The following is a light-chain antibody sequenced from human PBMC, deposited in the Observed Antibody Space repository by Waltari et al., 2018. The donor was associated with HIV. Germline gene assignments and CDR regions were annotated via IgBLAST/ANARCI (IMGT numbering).Light chain of an antibody. CDR2: RDN. Sequence: SYELSQPPSVSVALGQTARITCGGADIGSKNVHWYRQKPGQAPVLVIYRDNNRPSGIPWRFSGSNSGDTATLTISRAQAGDEADYYCQVWDGTTAYYVFATGTKVTVL. CDR3: QVWDGTTAYYV. V-gene: IGLV3-9*01. J-gene: IGLJ1*01. CDR1: DIGSKN.